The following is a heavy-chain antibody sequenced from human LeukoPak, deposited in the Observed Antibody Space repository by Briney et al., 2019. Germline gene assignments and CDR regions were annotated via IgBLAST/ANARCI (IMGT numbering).Heavy chain of an antibody. J-gene: IGHJ4*02. CDR3: AKRHLWFGESWYYFDY. V-gene: IGHV4-59*01. CDR2: IYYSGST. CDR1: GGSISSYY. Sequence: PETLSLTCTVSGGSISSYYWSWIRQPPGKGLEWIGYIYYSGSTNYNPSLKSRVTISVDTSKNQFSLKLSSVTAADTAVYYCAKRHLWFGESWYYFDYWGQGTLVTVSS. D-gene: IGHD3-10*01.